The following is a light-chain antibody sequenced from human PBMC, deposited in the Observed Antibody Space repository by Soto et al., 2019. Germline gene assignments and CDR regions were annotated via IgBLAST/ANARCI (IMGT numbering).Light chain of an antibody. CDR2: YDS. Sequence: SYELTQPPSVSVAPGKTARITCGGNNIGSKSVHWYQQKPGQAPVLDIYYDSDRPSGIPERFSGSNSGNTATLTISRVEAGDEADYYCQVWDSSSDPVVFGGGTKVTVL. V-gene: IGLV3-21*04. CDR3: QVWDSSSDPVV. CDR1: NIGSKS. J-gene: IGLJ2*01.